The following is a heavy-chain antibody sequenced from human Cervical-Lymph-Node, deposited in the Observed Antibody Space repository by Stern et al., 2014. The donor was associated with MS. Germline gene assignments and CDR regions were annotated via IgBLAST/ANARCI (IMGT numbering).Heavy chain of an antibody. CDR1: GGSISSGDYY. J-gene: IGHJ6*02. CDR3: ARDLVAPKKFNYYYGLDV. D-gene: IGHD5-24*01. Sequence: QVQLQESGPGLVKPSQTLSLTCTVSGGSISSGDYYWNWIRQPAGKGLEWIGRIYTSGTTNYNPSLMSRVTISLDTSKNQFSLKLSSVTAADTAVYYCARDLVAPKKFNYYYGLDVWGQGTTVTVSS. V-gene: IGHV4-61*02. CDR2: IYTSGTT.